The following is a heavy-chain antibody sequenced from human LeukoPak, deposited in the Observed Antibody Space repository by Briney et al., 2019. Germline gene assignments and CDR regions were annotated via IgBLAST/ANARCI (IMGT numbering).Heavy chain of an antibody. J-gene: IGHJ3*02. CDR2: ISGFNGNT. Sequence: ASVKVSCKASGYTFMSYGISWVRQAPGQGLEWMGWISGFNGNTNYAQNLQGRVSMTTDTSTSTAYMELRSLRSDDTAVYYCARESAYCGGDCYSGAFDIWGQGTMVTVSS. D-gene: IGHD2-21*02. V-gene: IGHV1-18*01. CDR3: ARESAYCGGDCYSGAFDI. CDR1: GYTFMSYG.